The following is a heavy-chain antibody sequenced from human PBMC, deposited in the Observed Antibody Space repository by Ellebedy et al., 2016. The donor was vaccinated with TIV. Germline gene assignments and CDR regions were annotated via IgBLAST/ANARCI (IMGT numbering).Heavy chain of an antibody. CDR1: GYTFTTYV. D-gene: IGHD3-9*01. CDR3: ARGPTGYIDY. V-gene: IGHV1-8*01. Sequence: ASVKVSCKASGYTFTTYVINWVRQATGQGPEWLGWMNPTSGNARYTQKFQGRVTMTRDTSISTAYLELSSLTSEDTALYYCARGPTGYIDYWGQGTLVTVSS. J-gene: IGHJ4*02. CDR2: MNPTSGNA.